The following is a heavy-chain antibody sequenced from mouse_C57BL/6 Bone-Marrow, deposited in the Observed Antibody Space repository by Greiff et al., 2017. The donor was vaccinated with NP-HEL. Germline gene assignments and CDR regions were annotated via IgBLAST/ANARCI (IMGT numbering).Heavy chain of an antibody. Sequence: QVQLQQPGAELVKPGASVKLSCKASGYTFTSYWMHWVKQRPGQGLEWIGMIHPNSGSTNYNEKFKSKATLTVDKSSSTAYMQLSSLTSEDSAVYYCARLGYDYDGYYFDYWGRGTTLTVSS. CDR2: IHPNSGST. V-gene: IGHV1-64*01. CDR3: ARLGYDYDGYYFDY. CDR1: GYTFTSYW. D-gene: IGHD2-4*01. J-gene: IGHJ2*01.